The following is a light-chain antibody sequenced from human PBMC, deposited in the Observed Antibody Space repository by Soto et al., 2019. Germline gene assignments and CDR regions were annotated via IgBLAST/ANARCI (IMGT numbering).Light chain of an antibody. CDR3: SSYTTSGSRV. CDR2: DVS. V-gene: IGLV2-14*01. J-gene: IGLJ2*01. CDR1: SSDVGGYNY. Sequence: QSALTQPASVSGSPGQSITISCTGTSSDVGGYNYVSWYQQHPGKAPKLMIYDVSNRPSGVSNRFSGSKSGNTASLTISGLQAEDEADYYCSSYTTSGSRVFGGGIKVTVL.